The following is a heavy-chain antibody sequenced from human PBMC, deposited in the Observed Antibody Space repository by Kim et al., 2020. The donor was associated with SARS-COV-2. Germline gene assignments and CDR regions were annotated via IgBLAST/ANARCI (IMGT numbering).Heavy chain of an antibody. CDR2: IYYSGST. Sequence: SETLSLTCTVSGGSISSGGYYWSWIRQHPGKGLEWIGYIYYSGSTYYNPSLKSRVTISVDTSKNQFSLKLSSVTAADTAVYYCARAMGITIFGVVIVNWFDPWGQRPLVTVSS. CDR1: GGSISSGGYY. J-gene: IGHJ5*02. D-gene: IGHD3-3*01. CDR3: ARAMGITIFGVVIVNWFDP. V-gene: IGHV4-31*03.